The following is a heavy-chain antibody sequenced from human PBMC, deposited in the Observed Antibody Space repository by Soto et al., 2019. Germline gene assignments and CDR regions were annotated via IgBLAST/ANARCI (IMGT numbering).Heavy chain of an antibody. D-gene: IGHD3-3*01. CDR1: GFSLTTSGVG. Sequence: QITLNESGPTQVKPRQTLTLTCTFSGFSLTTSGVGVGWIRQSPGKAPEWLALLYWDDDKRYSPSPKSRLTITKDTSKNHVVLTMSDLDPADTATYYCAHRVLRTVFGLVTTTAIYFDFWGQGTPVAVS. CDR2: LYWDDDK. V-gene: IGHV2-5*02. CDR3: AHRVLRTVFGLVTTTAIYFDF. J-gene: IGHJ4*02.